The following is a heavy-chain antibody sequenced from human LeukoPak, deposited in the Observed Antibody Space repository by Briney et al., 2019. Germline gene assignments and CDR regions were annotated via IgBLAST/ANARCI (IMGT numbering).Heavy chain of an antibody. D-gene: IGHD3-10*02. CDR2: RWYDGTNT. V-gene: IGHV3-33*01. CDR1: GCTLTSYR. J-gene: IGHJ4*02. Sequence: SCKASGCTLTSYRIHWVRQAPGKPLEWVAGRWYDGTNTDYADSVEGRFSISRDNSKNTVSLQMNSLRAEDTAVYYCARVFGASFPILDYWGQGALVTVSS. CDR3: ARVFGASFPILDY.